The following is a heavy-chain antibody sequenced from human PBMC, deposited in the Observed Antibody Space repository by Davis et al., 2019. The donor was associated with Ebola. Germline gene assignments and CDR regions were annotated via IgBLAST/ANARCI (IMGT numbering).Heavy chain of an antibody. CDR2: IYYSGST. CDR1: GGSFSGYY. V-gene: IGHV4-34*01. Sequence: SETLSLTCAVYGGSFSGYYWSWIRQPPGKGLEWIGSIYYSGSTYYNPSLKSRVTISVDTSKNQFSLKLSSVTAADTAVYYCARYMVRGVIGIDYWGQGTLVTVSS. J-gene: IGHJ4*02. CDR3: ARYMVRGVIGIDY. D-gene: IGHD3-10*01.